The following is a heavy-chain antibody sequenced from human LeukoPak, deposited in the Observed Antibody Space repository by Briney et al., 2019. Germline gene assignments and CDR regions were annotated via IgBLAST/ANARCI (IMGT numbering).Heavy chain of an antibody. CDR2: IYYTGST. D-gene: IGHD3-22*01. CDR3: ARSGGWLFPFDY. J-gene: IGHJ4*02. V-gene: IGHV4-31*03. CDR1: GDSINSGNYY. Sequence: SQTLSLTCTVSGDSINSGNYYWSWIRQHPGKGLEWVGYIYYTGSTYYNPSLKRRLAISVDTSKNQFSLKLSSVTAADTALYYCARSGGWLFPFDYWGQGTLVTVSS.